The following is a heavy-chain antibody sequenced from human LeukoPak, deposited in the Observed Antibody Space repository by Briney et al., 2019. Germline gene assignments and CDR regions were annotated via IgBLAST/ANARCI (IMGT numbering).Heavy chain of an antibody. V-gene: IGHV3-49*03. J-gene: IGHJ6*02. Sequence: PGGALRLSCTASGFTFGDYAMSWFRQAPGKGLEWGGFIRSKAYGGTTEYAASVKGRFTISRDDSKSIAYLQMNSLKTEDTAVYYCTRVPSGRRKWLSMDVWGQGTTVTVSS. D-gene: IGHD3-22*01. CDR1: GFTFGDYA. CDR2: IRSKAYGGTT. CDR3: TRVPSGRRKWLSMDV.